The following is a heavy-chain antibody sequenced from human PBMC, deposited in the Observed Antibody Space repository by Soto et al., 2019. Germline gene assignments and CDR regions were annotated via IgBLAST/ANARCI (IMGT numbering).Heavy chain of an antibody. CDR1: GYSFSLYG. D-gene: IGHD2-21*01. V-gene: IGHV1-18*04. CDR2: ISTYNGNT. Sequence: QVQLVQSGAEMKKPGASVKVSCKASGYSFSLYGISWVRQAPGQGLEWMGWISTYNGNTKYAQKFQDRVTFTPDTSTSTAYMEVTSLGSDDTAVYYCARMIASSRDSWGKGTLVTVSS. J-gene: IGHJ4*02. CDR3: ARMIASSRDS.